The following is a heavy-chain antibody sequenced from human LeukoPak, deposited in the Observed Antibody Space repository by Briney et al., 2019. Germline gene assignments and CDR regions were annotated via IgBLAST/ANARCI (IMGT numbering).Heavy chain of an antibody. CDR3: ARDPNCSSTRCYTVGDWFDP. D-gene: IGHD2-2*02. CDR2: ISSSSSYI. V-gene: IGHV3-21*01. J-gene: IGHJ5*02. CDR1: GFTFSSYS. Sequence: TGGSLRLSCAASGFTFSSYSMNWVRQAPGKGLEWVSSISSSSSYIYYADSVKGRFTISRDNAKNSLYLQMNSLRAEDTAVYYCARDPNCSSTRCYTVGDWFDPWGQGTLVTVSS.